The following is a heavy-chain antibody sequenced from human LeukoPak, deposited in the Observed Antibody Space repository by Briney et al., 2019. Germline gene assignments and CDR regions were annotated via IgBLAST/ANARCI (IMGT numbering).Heavy chain of an antibody. CDR2: INSDGSST. Sequence: PGGSLRLSCAASGFTFSSYWMHWVRQAPGKGLVWVSRINSDGSSTSYADSVKGRFTISRDNAKNTLYLQMNSLRAEDTAVYYCAREWPYGDGAFDIWGQGTMVTVSS. CDR1: GFTFSSYW. J-gene: IGHJ3*02. CDR3: AREWPYGDGAFDI. D-gene: IGHD4-17*01. V-gene: IGHV3-74*01.